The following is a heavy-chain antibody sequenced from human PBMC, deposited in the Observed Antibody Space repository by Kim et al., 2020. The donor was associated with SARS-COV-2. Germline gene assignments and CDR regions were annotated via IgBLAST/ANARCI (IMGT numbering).Heavy chain of an antibody. J-gene: IGHJ3*02. Sequence: GGSLRLSCAASGFTFSDYTMNWVRQAPGKGLEWVSSISSGGTYIYYADSLKGRFTISRDNAKNSLYLQMNSLRAEDTAVYYCTRDRYGSPHAFDIWGKGT. CDR3: TRDRYGSPHAFDI. CDR1: GFTFSDYT. D-gene: IGHD3-10*01. CDR2: ISSGGTYI. V-gene: IGHV3-21*01.